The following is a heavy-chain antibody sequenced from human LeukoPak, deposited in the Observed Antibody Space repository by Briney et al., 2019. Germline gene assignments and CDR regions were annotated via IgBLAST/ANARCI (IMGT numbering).Heavy chain of an antibody. J-gene: IGHJ3*02. V-gene: IGHV3-7*01. Sequence: PGGSLRLSCAASGFTFSSYWMSWVRQAPGKGLEWVANIKQDGSDKYYVDSVKGRFTISRDNAKNSLYLQMNSLRAEDTAVYYCARLQDISAYCTNGVCYGAFDIWGQGTMVTVSS. D-gene: IGHD2-8*01. CDR1: GFTFSSYW. CDR2: IKQDGSDK. CDR3: ARLQDISAYCTNGVCYGAFDI.